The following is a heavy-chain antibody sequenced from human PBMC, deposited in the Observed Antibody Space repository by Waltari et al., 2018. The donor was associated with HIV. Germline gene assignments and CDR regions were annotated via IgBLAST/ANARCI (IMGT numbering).Heavy chain of an antibody. D-gene: IGHD5-12*01. Sequence: QVQLVESGGGGVQPGKSLKLSCAASALVFSNYAMHWVRQAPGKGLEWVGRLSYDGTDEYYADSVKGRFHMSRDNSKNTFSLQMNSLRADDTAVYYCAREGAYTGYDLRPSFDNWGQGTLVTVSS. CDR2: LSYDGTDE. CDR1: ALVFSNYA. CDR3: AREGAYTGYDLRPSFDN. J-gene: IGHJ4*02. V-gene: IGHV3-30*01.